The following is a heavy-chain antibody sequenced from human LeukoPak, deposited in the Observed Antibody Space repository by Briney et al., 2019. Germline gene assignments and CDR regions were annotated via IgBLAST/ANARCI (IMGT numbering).Heavy chain of an antibody. V-gene: IGHV3-23*01. D-gene: IGHD7-27*01. J-gene: IGHJ4*02. CDR2: ISGSGGST. Sequence: GGSLRLSCAASGFTFSSYAMSWVRQAPGRGLVWVSTISGSGGSTYYADSVKGRFTFSRDNSKNTLYLQMNSLRAEDTAVYYCAKGSGLTGTFFDYWGQGTLVTVSS. CDR1: GFTFSSYA. CDR3: AKGSGLTGTFFDY.